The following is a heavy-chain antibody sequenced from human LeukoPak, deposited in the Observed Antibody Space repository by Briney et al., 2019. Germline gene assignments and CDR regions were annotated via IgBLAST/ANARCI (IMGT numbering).Heavy chain of an antibody. CDR1: GGSISSYY. CDR3: ASLQNYYGSGSYYYYMDV. CDR2: IYTSGST. D-gene: IGHD3-10*01. Sequence: SETLSLTCTVSGGSISSYYWSWIRQPAGKGLEWIGRIYTSGSTNYNPSLKSRVTMSVDTSKNQFSLKLSSVTAADTAVYYCASLQNYYGSGSYYYYMDVWGKGTTVTVSS. J-gene: IGHJ6*03. V-gene: IGHV4-4*07.